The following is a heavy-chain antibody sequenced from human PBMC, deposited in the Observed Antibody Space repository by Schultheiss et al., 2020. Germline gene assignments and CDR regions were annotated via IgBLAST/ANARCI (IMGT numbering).Heavy chain of an antibody. J-gene: IGHJ2*01. Sequence: SETLSLTCTVSGGSISSGDYYWSWIRQPPGKGLEWIGYIYYSGSTYYNPSLKSRVTISVDTSKNQFSLKLSSVTAADTAVYYCARSDVVEVWYFDLWGRGTLVTVSS. V-gene: IGHV4-30-4*01. CDR1: GGSISSGDYY. CDR2: IYYSGST. D-gene: IGHD2-21*01. CDR3: ARSDVVEVWYFDL.